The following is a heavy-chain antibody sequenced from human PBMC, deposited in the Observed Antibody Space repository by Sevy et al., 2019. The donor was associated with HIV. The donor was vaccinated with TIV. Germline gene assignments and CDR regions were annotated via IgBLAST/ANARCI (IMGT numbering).Heavy chain of an antibody. CDR1: GDAISGYY. J-gene: IGHJ6*02. CDR3: ARPYSNYYYAMDV. Sequence: SETVSLTCTVSGDAISGYYWSWIRQPPGKGLEWIGYIYYSGRTNYNPPLKGRVTISEDTSKNQFSLKLTSVTAADTAVYYCARPYSNYYYAMDVWGQGTTVTVSS. V-gene: IGHV4-59*01. D-gene: IGHD1-26*01. CDR2: IYYSGRT.